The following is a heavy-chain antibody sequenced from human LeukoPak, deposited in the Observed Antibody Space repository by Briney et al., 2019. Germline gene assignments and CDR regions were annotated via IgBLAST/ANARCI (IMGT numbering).Heavy chain of an antibody. CDR1: GGSISSYY. J-gene: IGHJ4*02. CDR2: IYYSGST. CDR3: ARALEALVGATHYYFDY. D-gene: IGHD1-26*01. Sequence: SETLSLTCTVSGGSISSYYWSWIRQPPGKGLEWIGYIYYSGSTNYNPSLKSRVTISVDTSKNQFSLKLSSVTAADTAVYYCARALEALVGATHYYFDYWGQGTLVTVSS. V-gene: IGHV4-59*01.